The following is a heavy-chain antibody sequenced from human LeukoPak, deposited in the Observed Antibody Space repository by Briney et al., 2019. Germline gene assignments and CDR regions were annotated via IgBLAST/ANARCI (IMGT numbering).Heavy chain of an antibody. J-gene: IGHJ6*02. Sequence: GASVKVSCKASGYTFTSYGISWVRQAPGQGLEWMGWISAYNGNTNYAQKLQGRVTMTTDTSTSTAYMELRSLRSDDTAVYYCARGVSVTMVRGVIISPSYYYYGMDVWGQGTTVTVSS. V-gene: IGHV1-18*01. CDR3: ARGVSVTMVRGVIISPSYYYYGMDV. CDR2: ISAYNGNT. CDR1: GYTFTSYG. D-gene: IGHD3-10*01.